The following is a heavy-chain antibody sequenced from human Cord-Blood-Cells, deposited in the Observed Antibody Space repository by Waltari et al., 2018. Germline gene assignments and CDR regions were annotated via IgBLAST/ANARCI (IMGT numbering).Heavy chain of an antibody. J-gene: IGHJ4*02. CDR1: GFTVSSNY. D-gene: IGHD1-26*01. CDR3: AREGKGSYDYFDY. CDR2: SYSGGST. V-gene: IGHV3-53*01. Sequence: EVQLVESGGGLIQPGGSLRLSCAASGFTVSSNYMSWVRQAPGKGLEWVSVSYSGGSTYYADSVKGRFTISRDNSKNTLYLQMNSLRAEDTAVYYCAREGKGSYDYFDYWGQGTLVTVSS.